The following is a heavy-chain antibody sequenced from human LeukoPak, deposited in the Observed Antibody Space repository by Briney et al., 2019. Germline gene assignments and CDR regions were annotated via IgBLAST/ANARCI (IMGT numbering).Heavy chain of an antibody. J-gene: IGHJ3*01. CDR2: KPRGRNNI. CDR3: SSWLGDLLLSL. V-gene: IGHV3-48*03. CDR1: EFIFSNYE. D-gene: IGHD6-19*01. Sequence: GGSLRLSGAASEFIFSNYEVNWFRQAPGKGLEWISYKPRGRNNIYHSDSVKGRFAVSIDPAKNSVYLQMNSLRDEDTAVYYCSSWLGDLLLSLWGQGTMVTVSS.